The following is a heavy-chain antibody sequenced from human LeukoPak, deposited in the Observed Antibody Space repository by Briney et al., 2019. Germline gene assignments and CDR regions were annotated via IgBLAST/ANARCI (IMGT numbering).Heavy chain of an antibody. CDR3: ASLWFGETYYFDY. D-gene: IGHD3-10*01. V-gene: IGHV3-74*01. Sequence: GGALRVSCAASWFTGSSNYMSLGRQAPGEGVEWVSRINSDGSSTSYADSVKGRFTISRDNAKNTLYLQMNSLRAEDTAVYYCASLWFGETYYFDYWGQGTLVTVSS. CDR1: WFTGSSNY. J-gene: IGHJ4*02. CDR2: INSDGSST.